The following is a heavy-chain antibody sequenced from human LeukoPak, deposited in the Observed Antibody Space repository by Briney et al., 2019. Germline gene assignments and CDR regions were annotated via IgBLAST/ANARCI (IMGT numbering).Heavy chain of an antibody. Sequence: GGSLRLSCEVSGFTFNRYGMHWVRQAPGKGLEWVAVISGDGNKKYYADSVKGRFTISGDNSKNTLYLQMNSLRAEDTAVYYCGKDRKSMVRGVMDWGQGTLVTVSS. V-gene: IGHV3-30*18. J-gene: IGHJ4*02. CDR3: GKDRKSMVRGVMD. CDR1: GFTFNRYG. CDR2: ISGDGNKK. D-gene: IGHD3-10*01.